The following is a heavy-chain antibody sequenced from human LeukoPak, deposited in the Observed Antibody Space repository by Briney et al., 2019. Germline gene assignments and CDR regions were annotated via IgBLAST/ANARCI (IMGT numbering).Heavy chain of an antibody. Sequence: GGSLRLSCAASGFTVSSNYMSWVRQAPGKGLEWVSVIYSGGSTYYADSVKGRFTISRDNSKNTLYLQMNSLRAEDTAVYYCAKDSSYYYDSSGYYGYWGQGTLVTVSS. V-gene: IGHV3-53*01. CDR3: AKDSSYYYDSSGYYGY. CDR2: IYSGGST. J-gene: IGHJ4*02. D-gene: IGHD3-22*01. CDR1: GFTVSSNY.